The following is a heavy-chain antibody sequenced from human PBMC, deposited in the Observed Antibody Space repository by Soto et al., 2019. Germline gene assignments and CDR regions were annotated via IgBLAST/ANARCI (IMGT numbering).Heavy chain of an antibody. J-gene: IGHJ4*02. CDR3: ARSIDGSGFYFSNC. Sequence: PSEILSLACTVSGGFISTYYWSWIRQSQEKGLELIGYIHHTGSTNYNPSLKSRVTMSLDTSRNQFSLKLYSVTPADTAVYYCARSIDGSGFYFSNCWGQGTLVTVSS. D-gene: IGHD3-22*01. CDR1: GGFISTYY. CDR2: IHHTGST. V-gene: IGHV4-59*01.